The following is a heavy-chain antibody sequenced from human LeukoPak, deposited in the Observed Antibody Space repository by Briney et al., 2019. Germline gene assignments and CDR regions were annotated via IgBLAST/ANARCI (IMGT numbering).Heavy chain of an antibody. Sequence: GGTLRLSCAASGFTLSSYGMNWVRQAPGKGLEWVSTISGSGGRTYYADSVKGRFTISRDNSKNTLYLQMNSLRAEDTAVYYCAKDSKVLGVDVWGKGTTVTVSS. CDR1: GFTLSSYG. CDR3: AKDSKVLGVDV. J-gene: IGHJ6*04. D-gene: IGHD2-8*02. V-gene: IGHV3-23*01. CDR2: ISGSGGRT.